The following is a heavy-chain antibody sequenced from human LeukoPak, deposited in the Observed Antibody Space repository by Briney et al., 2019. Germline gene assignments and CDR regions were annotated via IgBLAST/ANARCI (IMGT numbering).Heavy chain of an antibody. Sequence: GGSLRLSCAASGFTFSSYGMHWVRQAPGKGLEWVAFIRYDGSNKYYADSVKGRFTISRDNSKSMVYLQMNSLRAEDTAVYYCTMGGQQLDYYYYGMDVWGQGTTVAVSS. D-gene: IGHD6-13*01. V-gene: IGHV3-30*02. J-gene: IGHJ6*02. CDR3: TMGGQQLDYYYYGMDV. CDR1: GFTFSSYG. CDR2: IRYDGSNK.